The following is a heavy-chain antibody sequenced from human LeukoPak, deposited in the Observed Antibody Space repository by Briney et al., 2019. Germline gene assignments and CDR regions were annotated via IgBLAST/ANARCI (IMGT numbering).Heavy chain of an antibody. J-gene: IGHJ3*02. CDR1: GFTFSNAW. Sequence: PGGSLRLSCAASGFTFSNAWVSWVRQAPGKGLEWVGRIKSKTDGGTTDYAAPVKGRFTISRGDSKNTLYLQMNSLKTEDTAVYYCTTGLTYDILTGYYRYRYDAFDIWGQGTMVTVSS. CDR2: IKSKTDGGTT. CDR3: TTGLTYDILTGYYRYRYDAFDI. D-gene: IGHD3-9*01. V-gene: IGHV3-15*01.